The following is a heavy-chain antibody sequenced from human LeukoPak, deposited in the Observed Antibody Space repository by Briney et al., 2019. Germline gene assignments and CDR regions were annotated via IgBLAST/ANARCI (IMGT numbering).Heavy chain of an antibody. CDR2: ISSSSSTI. J-gene: IGHJ6*02. V-gene: IGHV3-48*01. Sequence: GGSLRLSYAASGFTFSSYSMNWVRQAPGKGLEWVSYISSSSSTIYYADSVKGRFTISRDNAKNSLYLQMNSLRAEDTAVYYCASSSRPSYYDFWSGYYNYYYYGMDVWGQGTTVTVSS. CDR1: GFTFSSYS. D-gene: IGHD3-3*01. CDR3: ASSSRPSYYDFWSGYYNYYYYGMDV.